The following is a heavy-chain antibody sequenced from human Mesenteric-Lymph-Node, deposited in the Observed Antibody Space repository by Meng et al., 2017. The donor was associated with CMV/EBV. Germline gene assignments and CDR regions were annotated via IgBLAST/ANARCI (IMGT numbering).Heavy chain of an antibody. V-gene: IGHV3-23*03. Sequence: GESLKISCAASGFTFSSYAMSWVRQAPGKGLEWVSVIYSGGSSTYYADSVKGRFTISRDNSKNTLYLQMNSLRAEDTAVYYCAKDWAMVRGVIINYFDYWGQGTLVTVSS. D-gene: IGHD3-10*01. J-gene: IGHJ4*02. CDR3: AKDWAMVRGVIINYFDY. CDR2: IYSGGSST. CDR1: GFTFSSYA.